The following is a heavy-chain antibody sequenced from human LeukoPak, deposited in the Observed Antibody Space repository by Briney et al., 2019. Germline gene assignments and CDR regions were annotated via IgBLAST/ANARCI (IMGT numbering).Heavy chain of an antibody. D-gene: IGHD6-19*01. Sequence: SETLSLTCAVYGGSFSGYYWSWIRQPPGKGLEWIGEINHSGSTNYNPSLKSRVTISVDTSKNQFSLKLSSVTAADTAVYHCARSLLGSSGWYYYYGMDVWGQGTTVTVSS. CDR3: ARSLLGSSGWYYYYGMDV. CDR1: GGSFSGYY. CDR2: INHSGST. J-gene: IGHJ6*02. V-gene: IGHV4-34*01.